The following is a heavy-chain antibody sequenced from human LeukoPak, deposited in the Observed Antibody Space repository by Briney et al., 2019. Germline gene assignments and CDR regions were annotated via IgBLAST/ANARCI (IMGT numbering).Heavy chain of an antibody. V-gene: IGHV3-64*01. CDR2: ISSNGDST. J-gene: IGHJ4*02. CDR1: GFTFSSYA. D-gene: IGHD6-13*01. CDR3: ARGSHRGYSSSWYSL. Sequence: GGSLRLSCAASGFTFSSYAMHWVRQAPGKGLEYVSAISSNGDSTYYANSVKGRFTISRDNSKNTLYLQMGSLTTEDMAVYYCARGSHRGYSSSWYSLWGQGTLVTVSS.